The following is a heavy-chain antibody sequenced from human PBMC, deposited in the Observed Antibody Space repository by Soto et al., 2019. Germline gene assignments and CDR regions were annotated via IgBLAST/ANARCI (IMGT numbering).Heavy chain of an antibody. CDR1: GYSFMKYG. CDR3: AREDSVLIPAVQPSRFDS. Sequence: ASVKVSCKGFGYSFMKYGINWVRQAPGQGLEWVGWISPYSGYTHSAQKFHGRLTLTTDTAASTAYMELRILRSADTALYYCAREDSVLIPAVQPSRFDSWGQGTLVTVSS. V-gene: IGHV1-18*01. J-gene: IGHJ4*02. D-gene: IGHD2-8*01. CDR2: ISPYSGYT.